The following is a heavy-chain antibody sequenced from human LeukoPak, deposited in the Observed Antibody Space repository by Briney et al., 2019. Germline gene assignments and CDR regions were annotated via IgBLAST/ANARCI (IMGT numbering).Heavy chain of an antibody. V-gene: IGHV3-53*01. CDR3: AKKSTPRIVGALYYFDS. J-gene: IGHJ4*02. CDR2: IYSGGTT. CDR1: GFTVSSNY. D-gene: IGHD1-26*01. Sequence: QSGRSLRLSCAASGFTVSSNYMTWVRQAPGKGLEWVSLIYSGGTTYYADSVKGRFTISRDNSKNTLYLQMNSLRAEDTAIYYCAKKSTPRIVGALYYFDSWGQGTLVTVSS.